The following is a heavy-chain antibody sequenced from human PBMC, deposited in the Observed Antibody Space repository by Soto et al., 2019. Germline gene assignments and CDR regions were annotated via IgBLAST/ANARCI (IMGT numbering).Heavy chain of an antibody. CDR2: IWYDGSNK. J-gene: IGHJ6*02. CDR3: AIDLAATAPYYYYYYGMDV. V-gene: IGHV3-33*01. D-gene: IGHD6-25*01. CDR1: GFTFSSYG. Sequence: QVQLVESGGGVVQPGRSLRLSCAASGFTFSSYGMHWVRQAPGKGLEWVAVIWYDGSNKYYADSVKGRFTISRDNSKNTLYLQMNSRRAEDTAVYYCAIDLAATAPYYYYYYGMDVWGQGTTVTVSS.